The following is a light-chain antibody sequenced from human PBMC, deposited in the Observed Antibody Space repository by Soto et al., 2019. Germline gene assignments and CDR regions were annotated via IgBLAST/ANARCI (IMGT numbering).Light chain of an antibody. CDR2: DNN. V-gene: IGLV1-51*01. CDR3: GTWYSSLSAVV. CDR1: SSNIGNNY. Sequence: QSVLTQPPSVSAAPGQKVTISCSGSSSNIGNNYVSWYQQLPRTAPKLLIYDNNKRPSGIPDRFSGSKSGTSATLGITGLQTGDEADYYCGTWYSSLSAVVFGGGTKLTVL. J-gene: IGLJ2*01.